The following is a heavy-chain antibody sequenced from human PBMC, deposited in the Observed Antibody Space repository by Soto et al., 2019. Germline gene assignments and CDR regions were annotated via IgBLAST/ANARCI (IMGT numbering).Heavy chain of an antibody. V-gene: IGHV3-30-3*01. Sequence: QVQLGESGGGVVQPGRSLRLSCAASGFTFSSYAMHWVRQAPGKGLEWVAVISYDGSNKDYADSVKGRFTISRDNSKNTLYLQMHSLRADDTAVYYSARTAGIDNYYGSESTTGTNYYYYGMDVWGQGPTVTVSS. CDR2: ISYDGSNK. J-gene: IGHJ6*02. CDR1: GFTFSSYA. D-gene: IGHD3-10*01. CDR3: ARTAGIDNYYGSESTTGTNYYYYGMDV.